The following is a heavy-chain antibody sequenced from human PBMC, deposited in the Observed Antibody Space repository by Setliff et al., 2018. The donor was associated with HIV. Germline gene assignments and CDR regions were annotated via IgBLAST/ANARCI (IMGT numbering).Heavy chain of an antibody. CDR2: VDPEDGET. CDR1: GYIFTDYY. J-gene: IGHJ6*03. V-gene: IGHV1-69-2*01. D-gene: IGHD5-12*01. CDR3: ATATGYGGSDYYYMDV. Sequence: ASVKVSCKVSGYIFTDYYMHWVQQAPGKGLEWMGLVDPEDGETIYAEKFQGRVTITADTSTDTAYMELSSLRSEDTAVYYCATATGYGGSDYYYMDVWGKGTTVTVSS.